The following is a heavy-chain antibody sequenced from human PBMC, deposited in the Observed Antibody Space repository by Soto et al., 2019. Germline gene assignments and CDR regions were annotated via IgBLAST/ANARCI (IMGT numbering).Heavy chain of an antibody. V-gene: IGHV4-34*01. CDR1: GGSFSGYY. Sequence: PSETLSLTCAVYGGSFSGYYGSWIRQPPGKGLEWIGEINHSGSTNYNPSLKSRVTISVDTSKNQFSLELSSVTAADTAVYYCARGGNWNDARINPYYFDYWGQGTLVTVSS. D-gene: IGHD1-1*01. J-gene: IGHJ4*02. CDR3: ARGGNWNDARINPYYFDY. CDR2: INHSGST.